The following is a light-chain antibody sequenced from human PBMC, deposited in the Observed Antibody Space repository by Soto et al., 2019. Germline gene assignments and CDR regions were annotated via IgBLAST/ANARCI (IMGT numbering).Light chain of an antibody. CDR3: SSYTSSSAVV. CDR2: DVS. CDR1: SSDVGGSNY. V-gene: IGLV2-14*03. J-gene: IGLJ2*01. Sequence: QSVLTQPASVSGSPGQSITISCTGTSSDVGGSNYVSWYRQHPGKAPQLMIYDVSHRPSGVSNRLSASKSGNTASLTISGLQAEDEADYYCSSYTSSSAVVFGGGTKLTVL.